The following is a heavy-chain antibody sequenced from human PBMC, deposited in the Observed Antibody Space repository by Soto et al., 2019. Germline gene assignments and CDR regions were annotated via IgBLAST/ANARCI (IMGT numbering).Heavy chain of an antibody. J-gene: IGHJ5*02. Sequence: EVQLVESGGALVQPGGSLRLSCVASGFTLSNHYMDWVRQAPGKGLEWIGLIKNAARSYSTEHAASVKGRFTISRDDSKNTLYLQMNSLRTEDTAVYYSADLTWSGSYLPWGQRTLVTVSS. CDR2: IKNAARSYST. V-gene: IGHV3-72*01. CDR1: GFTLSNHY. CDR3: ADLTWSGSYLP. D-gene: IGHD3-3*01.